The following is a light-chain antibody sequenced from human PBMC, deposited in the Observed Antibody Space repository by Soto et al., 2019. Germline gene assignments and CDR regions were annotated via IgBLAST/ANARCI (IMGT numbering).Light chain of an antibody. CDR1: QSISSW. Sequence: DIQMTQSPSTLSASVGDRVTITCRASQSISSWLAWYQQKPGEAPKLLIYRASSLDSGVPSRFSGSGSGTEFTLTISSLQPDDFAAYYCQQYSVYSWTFGLGTKVDIK. J-gene: IGKJ1*01. CDR3: QQYSVYSWT. V-gene: IGKV1-5*03. CDR2: RAS.